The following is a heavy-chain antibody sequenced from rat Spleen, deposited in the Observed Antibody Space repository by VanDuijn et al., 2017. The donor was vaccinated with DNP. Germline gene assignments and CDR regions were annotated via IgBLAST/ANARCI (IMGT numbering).Heavy chain of an antibody. J-gene: IGHJ2*01. Sequence: EVQLVESGGDLVQPGRSLKLSCVASGFTFNNYWMTWIRQVPGKWLEWVASITSSGGSSYYRDSVKGRFTVSRDNAKSRLYLQMDSLRSEDTATYYCARHHYYDGPWDYWGQGALVTVSS. CDR1: GFTFNNYW. CDR3: ARHHYYDGPWDY. CDR2: ITSSGGSS. V-gene: IGHV5-31*01. D-gene: IGHD1-12*02.